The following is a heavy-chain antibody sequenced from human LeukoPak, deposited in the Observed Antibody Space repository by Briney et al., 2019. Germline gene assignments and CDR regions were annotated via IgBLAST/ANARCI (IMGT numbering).Heavy chain of an antibody. Sequence: SVKVSCKASGFTFTSSAVQWVRQARGQRLEWIGWIVVGSGNTNYAQKFQERVTITRDMSTSTAYMELSSLRSEDTAVYYCVLERGSGSYYLCYWGQGTLVTVSS. CDR3: VLERGSGSYYLCY. V-gene: IGHV1-58*01. J-gene: IGHJ4*02. CDR1: GFTFTSSA. CDR2: IVVGSGNT. D-gene: IGHD3-10*01.